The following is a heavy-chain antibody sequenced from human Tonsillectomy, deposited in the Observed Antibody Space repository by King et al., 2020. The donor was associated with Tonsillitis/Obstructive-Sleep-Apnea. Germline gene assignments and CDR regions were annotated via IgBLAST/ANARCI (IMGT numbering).Heavy chain of an antibody. CDR2: ISYDGSNK. J-gene: IGHJ4*02. CDR3: AKHPYYDSSDFDY. CDR1: GFTFSSYG. D-gene: IGHD3-22*01. Sequence: VQLVESGGGVVQPGRSLRLSCAASGFTFSSYGMHWVRQAPGKGLEWVAVISYDGSNKYYADSVKGRFTISRDNSKNTLYLQMNSLRAEDTAVYYCAKHPYYDSSDFDYWGQGTLVTVSS. V-gene: IGHV3-30*18.